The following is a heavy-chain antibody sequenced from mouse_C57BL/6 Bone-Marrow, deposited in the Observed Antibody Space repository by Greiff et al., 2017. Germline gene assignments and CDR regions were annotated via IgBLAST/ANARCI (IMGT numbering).Heavy chain of an antibody. CDR2: IDPSDSYT. CDR1: GYTFTSYW. CDR3: AREIYYYGSSPPWFAY. V-gene: IGHV1-69*01. J-gene: IGHJ3*01. Sequence: VQLQQPGAELVMPGASVKLSCKASGYTFTSYWMPWVKQRPGQGLEWIGEIDPSDSYTNYTQKFKGKFTLTVDKSSSPAYMQLSSLTSEDSAVYYCAREIYYYGSSPPWFAYWGQGTLVTVSA. D-gene: IGHD1-1*01.